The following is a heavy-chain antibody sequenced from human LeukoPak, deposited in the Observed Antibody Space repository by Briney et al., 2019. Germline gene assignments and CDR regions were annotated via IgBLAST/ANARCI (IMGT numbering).Heavy chain of an antibody. Sequence: PGGSLRLSCAASDFSFITYAMSWVRQAPGKGLEWVSTISGGGDATYYADSVKGRFTISRDNSKNTLYLQMNSLRAEDTAVYYCAKDLPDYYDSSGPLVDYWGQGTLVTVSS. CDR3: AKDLPDYYDSSGPLVDY. CDR1: DFSFITYA. V-gene: IGHV3-23*01. CDR2: ISGGGDAT. D-gene: IGHD3-22*01. J-gene: IGHJ4*02.